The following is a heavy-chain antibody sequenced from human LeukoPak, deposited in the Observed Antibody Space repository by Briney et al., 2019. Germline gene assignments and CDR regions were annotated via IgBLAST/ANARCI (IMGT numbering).Heavy chain of an antibody. CDR2: ISNTKNEM. CDR1: GFTFSTYN. J-gene: IGHJ4*02. V-gene: IGHV3-21*01. Sequence: GGSLRLSCAASGFTFSTYNMSWVRQPPGKGLEWVSSISNTKNEMYYADSVKGRFTISRNNAKNSLYLQMNSLRAEDTAVYYCAREGRSTSVWCSGGSCYDFDYWGQGVLVTVSS. D-gene: IGHD2-15*01. CDR3: AREGRSTSVWCSGGSCYDFDY.